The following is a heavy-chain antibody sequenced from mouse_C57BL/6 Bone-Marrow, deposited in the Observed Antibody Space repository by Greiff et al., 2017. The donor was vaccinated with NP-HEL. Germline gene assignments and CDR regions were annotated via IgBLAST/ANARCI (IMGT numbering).Heavy chain of an antibody. CDR2: IYPGDGDT. J-gene: IGHJ1*03. CDR1: GYAFSSSW. D-gene: IGHD4-1*01. CDR3: ASLGRYFDV. V-gene: IGHV1-82*01. Sequence: QVQLQQSGPELVKPGASVKISCKASGYAFSSSWMNWVKQRPGKGLEWIGRIYPGDGDTNYNGKFEGKATLTADKSSSTAYMQLSSLTSEDSAVYFFASLGRYFDVWGTGTTVTVSS.